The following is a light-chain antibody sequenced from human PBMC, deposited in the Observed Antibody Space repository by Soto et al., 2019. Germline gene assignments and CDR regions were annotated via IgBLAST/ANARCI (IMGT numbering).Light chain of an antibody. J-gene: IGKJ5*01. CDR1: QNGNSK. Sequence: VMTAVPAAPSVSPGEGGTLSCRASQNGNSKLAWYQQELGRPRRLLIYAASTRATGIPARFSGSGSRTDFPLTISSLQSEDVAVYYCQQYNNWPLAFGQGTRLEIK. V-gene: IGKV3-15*01. CDR3: QQYNNWPLA. CDR2: AAS.